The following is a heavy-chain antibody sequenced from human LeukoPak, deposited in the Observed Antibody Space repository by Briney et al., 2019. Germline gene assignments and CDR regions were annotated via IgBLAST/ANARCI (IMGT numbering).Heavy chain of an antibody. CDR3: TSRIKSSGSYYNKDY. Sequence: PGGSLRLSCAASGFTFSGSAMHWVRQASGKGLEWVGRIRSKANSYATAYAASVKGRFTISRDDSKNTAYLQMNSLKTEDTAVYYCTSRIKSSGSYYNKDYWGQGTLVTVSS. CDR2: IRSKANSYAT. CDR1: GFTFSGSA. J-gene: IGHJ4*02. D-gene: IGHD3-10*01. V-gene: IGHV3-73*01.